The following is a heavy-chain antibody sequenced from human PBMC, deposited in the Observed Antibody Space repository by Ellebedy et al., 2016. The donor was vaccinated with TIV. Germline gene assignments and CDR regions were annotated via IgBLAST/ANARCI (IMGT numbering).Heavy chain of an antibody. CDR1: GGTFSSYA. V-gene: IGHV1-69*13. Sequence: SVKVSXKASGGTFSSYAISWVRQAPGQGLEWMGGIIPIFGTANYAQKFQGRVTITADESTSTAYMELSSLRSEDTAVYYCARDFGDHRWFDPWGQGTLVTVSS. D-gene: IGHD2-21*02. CDR2: IIPIFGTA. J-gene: IGHJ5*02. CDR3: ARDFGDHRWFDP.